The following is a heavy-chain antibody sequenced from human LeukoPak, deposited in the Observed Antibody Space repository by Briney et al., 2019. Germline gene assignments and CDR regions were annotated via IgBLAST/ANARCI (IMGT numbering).Heavy chain of an antibody. CDR2: IYYSGST. J-gene: IGHJ6*02. V-gene: IGHV4-39*01. D-gene: IGHD2-15*01. CDR3: ARKSPRGSRMDV. Sequence: SETLSLTCTVSGGSISSSSDYWAWIRQPPGKGPEWIGSIYYSGSTYYNPSLKSRVTISVDTSKNQFSLKLTSVTAADTALYYCARKSPRGSRMDVWGQGTTVTVSS. CDR1: GGSISSSSDY.